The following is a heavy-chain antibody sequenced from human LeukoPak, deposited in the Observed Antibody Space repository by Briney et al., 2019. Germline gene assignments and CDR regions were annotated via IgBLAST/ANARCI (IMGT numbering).Heavy chain of an antibody. CDR1: GFTFNRYA. CDR3: AKDERGYYDSSGFFGAIDY. V-gene: IGHV3-30*02. CDR2: IWYDGSNK. D-gene: IGHD3-22*01. Sequence: GGSLRLSCAASGFTFNRYAMHWVRQAPGKGLEWVAFIWYDGSNKYYADSVRGRFTVSRDNSKNTLYLQMNSLRAEDTAVYYCAKDERGYYDSSGFFGAIDYWGQGSLVSVSS. J-gene: IGHJ4*02.